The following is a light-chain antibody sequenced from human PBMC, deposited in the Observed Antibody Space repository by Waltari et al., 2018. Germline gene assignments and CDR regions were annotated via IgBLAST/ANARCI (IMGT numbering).Light chain of an antibody. J-gene: IGKJ4*01. V-gene: IGKV3-20*01. CDR2: GAS. CDR1: QSVSSSY. CDR3: QQYGRSPGT. Sequence: EIVLTQSPGTLSFSPGERANLSCRASQSVSSSYLAWYQQKPGQAPRLLIYGASSSATGIPDRSSGSGSGTEFTLTISRLEPEDFAVYYCQQYGRSPGTFGGGTKVGIK.